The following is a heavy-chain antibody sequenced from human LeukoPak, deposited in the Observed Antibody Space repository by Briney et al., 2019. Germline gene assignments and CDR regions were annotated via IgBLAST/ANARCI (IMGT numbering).Heavy chain of an antibody. CDR2: IRSSGGST. V-gene: IGHV3-23*01. Sequence: PGGSLRLSCAASGLTFSRYAMSWVGQAPGEGREGVAAIRSSGGSTYYPHSLKGRFTISIDNSKNTLYLQMNSLRAEDTAVYYCAKLARRAAADPTYYFDYWGQGTLVTVSS. D-gene: IGHD6-13*01. CDR1: GLTFSRYA. CDR3: AKLARRAAADPTYYFDY. J-gene: IGHJ4*02.